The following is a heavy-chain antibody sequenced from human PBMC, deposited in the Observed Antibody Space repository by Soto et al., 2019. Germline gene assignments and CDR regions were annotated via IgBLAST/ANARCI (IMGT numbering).Heavy chain of an antibody. V-gene: IGHV1-69*01. D-gene: IGHD2-21*02. CDR3: ARASPVICGGDPCYRLDSSFDA. Sequence: QVQLVQSGAEVRKPGSSLRVSCKSSGATFSTTGISWVRQAPGQGLEWMGGIIPLFGTPTYARKFQGRVSIAAEESTNAVYMELNSLRPADAAVYYCARASPVICGGDPCYRLDSSFDAWGQGSLVIVSS. CDR1: GATFSTTG. J-gene: IGHJ5*02. CDR2: IIPLFGTP.